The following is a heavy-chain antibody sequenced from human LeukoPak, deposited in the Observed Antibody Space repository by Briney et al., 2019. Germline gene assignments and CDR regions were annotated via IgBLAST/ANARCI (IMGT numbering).Heavy chain of an antibody. CDR2: FYYSGST. J-gene: IGHJ4*02. D-gene: IGHD5-18*01. CDR3: ARTRGYNSASPFDY. V-gene: IGHV4-59*01. CDR1: VDSINSFY. Sequence: SETLSLTCTVSVDSINSFYWSWIRQSPGKGLEWIEYFYYSGSTNYNPSLKSRVTISVDTSKSQFSLQLSSVTAADTAVYYCARTRGYNSASPFDYWGQGTLVTVSS.